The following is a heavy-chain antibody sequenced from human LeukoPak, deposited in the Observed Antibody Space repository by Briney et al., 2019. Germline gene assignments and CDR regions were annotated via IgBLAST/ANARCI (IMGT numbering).Heavy chain of an antibody. V-gene: IGHV4-38-2*02. J-gene: IGHJ4*02. Sequence: SETLSLTCTVSGYSISSGYYWGWIRQPPGKGLEWIGSIYHSGSTYYNPSLKSRVTISVDTSKNQFSLNLSSVTAADTAVYYCARGRLARSPYFDYWGQGTLVTVSS. CDR3: ARGRLARSPYFDY. CDR2: IYHSGST. CDR1: GYSISSGYY. D-gene: IGHD6-19*01.